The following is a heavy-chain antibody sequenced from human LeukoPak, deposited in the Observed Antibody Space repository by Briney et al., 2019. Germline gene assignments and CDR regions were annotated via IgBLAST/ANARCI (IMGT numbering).Heavy chain of an antibody. CDR3: ARRRGRYSGDAFDI. CDR2: IYPGDSDT. CDR1: GYRFTSYW. J-gene: IGHJ3*02. D-gene: IGHD1-26*01. Sequence: GESLKISCKGSGYRFTSYWIGWVRRMPGKGGEWMGFIYPGDSDTRYSPSFQGQVTISADKSMSTAYLQWSSLKASDTAMYYCARRRGRYSGDAFDIWGQGTMVTVSS. V-gene: IGHV5-51*01.